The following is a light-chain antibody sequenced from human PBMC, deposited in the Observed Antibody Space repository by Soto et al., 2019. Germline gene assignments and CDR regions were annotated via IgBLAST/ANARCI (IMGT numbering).Light chain of an antibody. Sequence: QSVVTQPPSASGTPGQRVTSSCSGSSSNIGSNNVNWYQHLPGTAPKLLIYRNNQWPSGVPDRFSGSKSGTSASLAISGLQSEDEADYYCAAWDDSLNGWVFGGGTKVTVL. J-gene: IGLJ3*02. CDR3: AAWDDSLNGWV. V-gene: IGLV1-44*01. CDR2: RNN. CDR1: SSNIGSNN.